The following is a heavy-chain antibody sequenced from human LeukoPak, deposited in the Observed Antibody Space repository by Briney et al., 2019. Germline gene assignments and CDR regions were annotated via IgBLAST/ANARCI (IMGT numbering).Heavy chain of an antibody. CDR2: IYPGDSDT. CDR3: ARGPGMTTVVTSVFDY. Sequence: GESLKISCKGSGYSFTSYWIGWVRQMPGKGLEWMGIIYPGDSDTRYSPSFQGQVTISADKSISTAYLQWSSLKASDTAMYYCARGPGMTTVVTSVFDYWGQGTLVTVSS. CDR1: GYSFTSYW. V-gene: IGHV5-51*01. D-gene: IGHD4-23*01. J-gene: IGHJ4*02.